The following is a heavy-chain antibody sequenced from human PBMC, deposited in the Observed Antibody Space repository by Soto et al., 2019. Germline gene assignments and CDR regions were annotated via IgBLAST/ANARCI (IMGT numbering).Heavy chain of an antibody. Sequence: GGSLRLSCAASGFTFSSYAMHWVRQAPGKGLERVAVIYYDGRNKYYGDSVRGRFTISRDNSNNTLYLQMNSLRAEDTAVYFCASEVRNYQSLDCWGQGTLVTVSS. CDR1: GFTFSSYA. D-gene: IGHD4-4*01. CDR2: IYYDGRNK. CDR3: ASEVRNYQSLDC. J-gene: IGHJ4*02. V-gene: IGHV3-33*01.